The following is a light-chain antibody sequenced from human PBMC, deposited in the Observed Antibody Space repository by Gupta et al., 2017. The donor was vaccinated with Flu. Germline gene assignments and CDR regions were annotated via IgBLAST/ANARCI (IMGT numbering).Light chain of an antibody. CDR1: HSINTN. CDR2: GAF. Sequence: PATLSVSPGERASLSCRASHSINTNLAWYHQKPGQAPRLLIFGAFTRANGVPARFHGSGSGTXFTLTIXSLQSEDFGVYYCQQLEDWPRTFGXGTRVEVK. CDR3: QQLEDWPRT. J-gene: IGKJ1*01. V-gene: IGKV3-15*01.